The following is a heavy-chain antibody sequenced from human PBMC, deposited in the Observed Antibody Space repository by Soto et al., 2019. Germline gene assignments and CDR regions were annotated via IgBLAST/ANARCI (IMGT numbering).Heavy chain of an antibody. D-gene: IGHD3-3*01. V-gene: IGHV4-4*02. J-gene: IGHJ5*02. CDR1: GGSISSSNW. CDR2: IYHSGST. CDR3: ASHPYLRFLEWSSANWFDP. Sequence: ASETLSLTCAVSGGSISSSNWWSWVRQPPGKGLEWIGEIYHSGSTNYNPSLKSRVTISVDKSKNQFSLKLSSVTAADTAVYYCASHPYLRFLEWSSANWFDPWGQGTLVTVSS.